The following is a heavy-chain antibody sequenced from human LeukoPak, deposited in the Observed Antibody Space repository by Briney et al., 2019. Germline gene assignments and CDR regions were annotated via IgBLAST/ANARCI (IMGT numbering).Heavy chain of an antibody. CDR1: GFTFSTYP. CDR3: ARPRLAYYYYAMDV. Sequence: GGSLRLSCAASGFTFSTYPMHWVRQAPGKGLEWVAVISDDGSNKYYADSVKGRFTISRDNSKNTLYLQMNSLRAEDTAVYYCARPRLAYYYYAMDVWGKGTTFTVSS. D-gene: IGHD1-1*01. CDR2: ISDDGSNK. J-gene: IGHJ6*04. V-gene: IGHV3-30*04.